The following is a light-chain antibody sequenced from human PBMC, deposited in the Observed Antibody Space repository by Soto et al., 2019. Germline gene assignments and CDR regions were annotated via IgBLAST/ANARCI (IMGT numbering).Light chain of an antibody. J-gene: IGKJ1*01. CDR1: QSVSSY. V-gene: IGKV3-11*01. CDR3: QQRSDWPRT. CDR2: GAS. Sequence: EIVLTQSPATLSLSPGERATLSCRASQSVSSYLAWYQQKPGQAPRLLIYGASNRATGIPARFSGSGSGTDFTLTISSLEPEDFAVYYWQQRSDWPRTFGQGTKVEIK.